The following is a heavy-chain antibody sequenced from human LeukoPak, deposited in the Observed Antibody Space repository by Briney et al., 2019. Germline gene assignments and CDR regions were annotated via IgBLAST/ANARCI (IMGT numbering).Heavy chain of an antibody. CDR2: INHSGST. Sequence: SETLSLTCAVHGGSFSGYYWSWIRQPPGKGLEWIGEINHSGSTNYNPSLKSRVTISVDTSKNQFSLKLSSVTAADTAVYYCASVSTVTTGGYWGQGTLVTVSS. CDR3: ASVSTVTTGGY. D-gene: IGHD4-17*01. V-gene: IGHV4-34*01. CDR1: GGSFSGYY. J-gene: IGHJ4*02.